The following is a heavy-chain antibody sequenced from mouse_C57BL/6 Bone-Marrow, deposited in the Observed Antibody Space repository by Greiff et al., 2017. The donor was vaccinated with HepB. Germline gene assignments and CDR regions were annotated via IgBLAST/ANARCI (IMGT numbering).Heavy chain of an antibody. V-gene: IGHV1-50*01. J-gene: IGHJ2*01. Sequence: QVQLQQPGAELVKPGASVKLSCKASGYTFTSYWMQWVKPRPGQGLEWIGEIDPSDSYTNYNQKFKGKATLTVATSSSTPYMQLSSLTSEDSAVYYCARTGGDYWGQGTTLTVSS. CDR3: ARTGGDY. CDR1: GYTFTSYW. CDR2: IDPSDSYT.